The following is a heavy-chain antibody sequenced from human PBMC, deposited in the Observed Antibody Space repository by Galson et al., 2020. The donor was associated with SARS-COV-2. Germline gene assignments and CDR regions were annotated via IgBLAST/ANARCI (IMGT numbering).Heavy chain of an antibody. D-gene: IGHD3-22*01. Sequence: LSLTCAASGFTFSTYPMYWVRQAPGKGLEGVAVISYDGTSKDYADSVKGRFTISRDNSKNTLSLQMNSLRAEDTAVYFCAKEGGYDSSGYRYYFDFWGQGTLVTVSS. V-gene: IGHV3-30*04. CDR2: ISYDGTSK. CDR3: AKEGGYDSSGYRYYFDF. CDR1: GFTFSTYP. J-gene: IGHJ4*02.